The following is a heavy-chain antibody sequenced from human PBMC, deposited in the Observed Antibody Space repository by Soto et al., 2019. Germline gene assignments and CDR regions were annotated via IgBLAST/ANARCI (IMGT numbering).Heavy chain of an antibody. V-gene: IGHV1-2*04. J-gene: IGHJ6*02. CDR2: INPNSGGT. CDR1: GYTFTGYY. CDR3: ARSRPYITILGVRSSFAPYGMDV. Sequence: ASVKVSCKASGYTFTGYYMHWVRQAPGQGLEWMGWINPNSGGTNYAQKFQGWVTMTRDTSISTAYMELSRLRSDDTAVYYCARSRPYITILGVRSSFAPYGMDVWGQGTTVTVSS. D-gene: IGHD3-3*01.